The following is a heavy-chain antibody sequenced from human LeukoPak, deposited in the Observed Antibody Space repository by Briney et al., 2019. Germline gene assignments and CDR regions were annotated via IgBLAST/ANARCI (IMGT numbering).Heavy chain of an antibody. D-gene: IGHD4-23*01. CDR2: IYPGDSDT. Sequence: GESLKISCKGSGYSFTSYWIGWLRQMPGKGLEWMGIIYPGDSDTRYSPSFQGQVTISADKSISTAYLQWSSLKASDTAMYYCARHFYGGNFAARYYYYGMGVWGQGTTVTVSS. CDR3: ARHFYGGNFAARYYYYGMGV. CDR1: GYSFTSYW. V-gene: IGHV5-51*01. J-gene: IGHJ6*02.